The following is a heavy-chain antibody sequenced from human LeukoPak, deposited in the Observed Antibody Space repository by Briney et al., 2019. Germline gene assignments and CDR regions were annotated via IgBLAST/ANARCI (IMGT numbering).Heavy chain of an antibody. Sequence: GESLKISCKASGYSFTSYWIGWVRQAPGKGLEWMGIIYPGDSDTRYSPSFQGQVTISADKSISTAYLQWSSLKASDTAMYYCARQFETAMVYSDYWGQGTLVTVSS. CDR1: GYSFTSYW. CDR2: IYPGDSDT. V-gene: IGHV5-51*01. D-gene: IGHD5-18*01. CDR3: ARQFETAMVYSDY. J-gene: IGHJ4*02.